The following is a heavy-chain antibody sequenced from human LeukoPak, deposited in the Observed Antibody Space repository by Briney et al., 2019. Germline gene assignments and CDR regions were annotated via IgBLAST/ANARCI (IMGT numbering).Heavy chain of an antibody. Sequence: PGGSLRLSCAASGFTFSSYEMNWVRQPPGKGLEWVSYISSGSTIYDADSVKGRFTISRDNAKNSLYLQMNSLRAEDTAVYYCARESIAVAGAPFDYWGQGTLVTVSS. CDR3: ARESIAVAGAPFDY. J-gene: IGHJ4*02. D-gene: IGHD6-19*01. CDR1: GFTFSSYE. V-gene: IGHV3-48*03. CDR2: ISSGSTI.